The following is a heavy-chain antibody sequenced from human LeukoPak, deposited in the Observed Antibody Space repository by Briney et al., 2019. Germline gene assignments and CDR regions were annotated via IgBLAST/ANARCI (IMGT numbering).Heavy chain of an antibody. CDR3: ARGAGEIYYYYYMDV. CDR2: ISSSSSTI. J-gene: IGHJ6*03. Sequence: PGGSLRLSCAASGFTFSSYSMNWVRQAPGKGQEWVSYISSSSSTIYYADSVKGRFTISRDNAKNSLYLQMNSLRAEDTAVYYCARGAGEIYYYYYMDVWGKGTTVTVSS. CDR1: GFTFSSYS. V-gene: IGHV3-48*04. D-gene: IGHD3-16*01.